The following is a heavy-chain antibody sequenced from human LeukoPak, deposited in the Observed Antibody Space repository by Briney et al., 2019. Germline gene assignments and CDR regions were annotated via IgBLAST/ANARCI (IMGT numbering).Heavy chain of an antibody. CDR2: ISYDGSNK. V-gene: IGHV3-30-3*01. CDR1: GFTFSSYA. J-gene: IGHJ5*02. CDR3: ARDGYSSGFDP. D-gene: IGHD6-19*01. Sequence: GGSLRLSCAASGFTFSSYAMHWVRQAPGKGLEWVAVISYDGSNKYYADSVKGRFTISRDNSKNTLHLQMNSLRAEDTAVYYCARDGYSSGFDPWGQGTLVTVSS.